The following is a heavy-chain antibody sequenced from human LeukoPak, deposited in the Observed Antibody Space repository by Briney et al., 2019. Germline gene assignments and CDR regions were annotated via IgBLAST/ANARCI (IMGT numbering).Heavy chain of an antibody. CDR3: AGQSRLGYCSGGSCYSQPFDP. CDR2: ISSSGFNI. CDR1: GLTFSSYS. J-gene: IGHJ5*02. D-gene: IGHD2-15*01. Sequence: PGGSLRLSCAGSGLTFSSYSMNWVRQAPGKGLEWVSYISSSGFNIYYADSVKGRFTISRDNAKNSLYLQMNSLRAEDTAVYYCAGQSRLGYCSGGSCYSQPFDPWGQGTLVTVSS. V-gene: IGHV3-48*04.